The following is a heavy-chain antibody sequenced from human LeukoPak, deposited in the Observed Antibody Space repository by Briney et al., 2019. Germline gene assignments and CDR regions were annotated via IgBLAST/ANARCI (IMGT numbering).Heavy chain of an antibody. V-gene: IGHV3-23*01. J-gene: IGHJ3*02. CDR1: GFTFSSYA. CDR3: AKDRSITMIVVVIGDAFDI. CDR2: ISGSGGST. D-gene: IGHD3-22*01. Sequence: PGGSLRLSCAASGFTFSSYAMSWVRQAPGKGLEWVSAISGSGGSTYYADSVKGRFTISRDNSKNTLYLQMNSLRAEDTAVYYCAKDRSITMIVVVIGDAFDIWGQGTMVTVSS.